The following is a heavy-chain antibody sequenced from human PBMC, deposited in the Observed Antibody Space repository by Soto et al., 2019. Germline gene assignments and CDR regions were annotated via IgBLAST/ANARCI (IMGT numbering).Heavy chain of an antibody. CDR3: TGGPSGDKVDF. V-gene: IGHV4-30-4*08. CDR1: GGSVSSADWN. J-gene: IGHJ4*02. CDR2: IYEGGRT. D-gene: IGHD7-27*01. Sequence: SETLSLTCTVSGGSVSSADWNWSWIRQTPGKGLEWIGHIYEGGRTYSNPSLMSRATISLDTSKNLFSLNLKSVTAADTAVYYCTGGPSGDKVDFWGQGLLVTVSS.